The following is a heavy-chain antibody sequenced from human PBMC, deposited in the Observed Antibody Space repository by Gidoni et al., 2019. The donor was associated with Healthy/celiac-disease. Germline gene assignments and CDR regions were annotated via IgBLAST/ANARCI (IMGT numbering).Heavy chain of an antibody. J-gene: IGHJ6*02. CDR2: ISGSGGST. V-gene: IGHV3-23*01. D-gene: IGHD6-13*01. CDR3: AKVGAGGAAAGTSWAFYYYGMDV. CDR1: GFTFSSYA. Sequence: EVQLLESGGGLVQPGGSLRLSCAASGFTFSSYAMSWVRQAPGKGLEWVSAISGSGGSTYYADSVKGRFTISRENSKNTLYLKMNSLGAEDTAVYYCAKVGAGGAAAGTSWAFYYYGMDVWGQGTTVTVSS.